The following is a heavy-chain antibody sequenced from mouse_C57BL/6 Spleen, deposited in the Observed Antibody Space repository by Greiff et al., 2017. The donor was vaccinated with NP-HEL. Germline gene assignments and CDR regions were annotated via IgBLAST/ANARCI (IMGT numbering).Heavy chain of an antibody. V-gene: IGHV1-69*01. CDR2: IDPSDSYT. CDR1: GYTFTSYW. J-gene: IGHJ4*01. D-gene: IGHD1-1*01. CDR3: ARSPYYGSSYAMDY. Sequence: VQLQQSGAELVMPGASVKLSCKASGYTFTSYWMHWVKQRPGQGLEWIGEIDPSDSYTNYNQKFKGKSTLTVDKSSSTAYMQLSSLTSEDSAVYYCARSPYYGSSYAMDYWGQGTSVTVSS.